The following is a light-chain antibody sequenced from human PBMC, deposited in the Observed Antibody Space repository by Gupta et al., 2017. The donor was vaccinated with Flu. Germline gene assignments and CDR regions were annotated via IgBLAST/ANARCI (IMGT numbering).Light chain of an antibody. CDR3: QQYNNWPPVFT. CDR2: GAS. CDR1: QSVSSN. V-gene: IGKV3-15*01. J-gene: IGKJ3*01. Sequence: EIVMTQSPATLSVSPGERATLSCRASQSVSSNLAWYQQKPGQAPRLLIYGASTRATGIPARFSGSGSGTEFTLTISSLQSEDFAVYYCQQYNNWPPVFTFGPGTKAEIK.